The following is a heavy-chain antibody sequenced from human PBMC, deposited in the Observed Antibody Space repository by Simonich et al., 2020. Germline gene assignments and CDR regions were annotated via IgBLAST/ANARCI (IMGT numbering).Heavy chain of an antibody. CDR3: ARDYDILTGYYPPDY. CDR1: GDTFTIDG. D-gene: IGHD3-9*01. Sequence: QVQLMQSGAEVKKPGAAVKVSCKASGDTFTIDGISWGRQAPGQGLEWMGWISAYNGNTNYAQRLQGRVTMTTDTSTSTAYMELSSLRSDDTAVYYCARDYDILTGYYPPDYWGQGTLVTVSS. J-gene: IGHJ4*02. V-gene: IGHV1-18*01. CDR2: ISAYNGNT.